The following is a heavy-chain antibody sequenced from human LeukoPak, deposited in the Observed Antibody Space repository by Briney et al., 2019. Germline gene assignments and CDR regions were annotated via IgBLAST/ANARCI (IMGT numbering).Heavy chain of an antibody. J-gene: IGHJ4*02. CDR2: IYSGGST. CDR1: GFTVSNNY. CDR3: AGQGSDYYDSSGYLDY. V-gene: IGHV3-66*02. D-gene: IGHD3-22*01. Sequence: PGGSLRLSCAASGFTVSNNYMNWVRQAPGKGLEWVSLIYSGGSTHYADSVKGRFTISRDNSKNTLYLQMNSLRAEDTAVYYCAGQGSDYYDSSGYLDYWGQGTLVTVSS.